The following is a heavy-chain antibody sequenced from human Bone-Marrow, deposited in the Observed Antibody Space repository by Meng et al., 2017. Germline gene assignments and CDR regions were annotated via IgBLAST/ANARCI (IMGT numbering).Heavy chain of an antibody. CDR2: IWYDGSNK. Sequence: QVQLVESGGGVVQPGRSLRLSCAASGFTFSTYGMHWVRQDPGKGLEWVAVIWYDGSNKYYADSVKGRFTISRDNSKNTLYLQMNSLRAEDTAVYYCARDSSGPGYWGQGTLVTVSS. J-gene: IGHJ4*02. CDR3: ARDSSGPGY. CDR1: GFTFSTYG. D-gene: IGHD6-19*01. V-gene: IGHV3-33*01.